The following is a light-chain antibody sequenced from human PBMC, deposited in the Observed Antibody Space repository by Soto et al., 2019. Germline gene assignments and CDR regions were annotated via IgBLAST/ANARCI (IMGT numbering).Light chain of an antibody. CDR2: SNN. CDR3: AAWDDSLNGYV. V-gene: IGLV1-44*01. J-gene: IGLJ1*01. CDR1: SSNIGSNT. Sequence: QPVLTQPPSASGTPGQRVTISCSGSSSNIGSNTVNWYQQLPGTAPKLLIYSNNQRPSGVPDRCSDSNSGTSASLAISGLQSEDEADYYCAAWDDSLNGYVFGTGTKLTVL.